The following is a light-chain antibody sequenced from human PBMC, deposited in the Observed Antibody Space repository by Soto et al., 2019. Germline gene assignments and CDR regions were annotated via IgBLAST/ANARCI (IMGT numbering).Light chain of an antibody. CDR3: SSYTTSSTWV. J-gene: IGLJ3*02. Sequence: QSALTQPASVSGSPGQSITISCTGTSSDVGGYNYVSWYQQHPGKAPKLMIYEVSNRPSGVSNRFSGSKSGSTASLTISGLQAEDEADYYCSSYTTSSTWVFGGGTKVTVL. CDR2: EVS. V-gene: IGLV2-14*01. CDR1: SSDVGGYNY.